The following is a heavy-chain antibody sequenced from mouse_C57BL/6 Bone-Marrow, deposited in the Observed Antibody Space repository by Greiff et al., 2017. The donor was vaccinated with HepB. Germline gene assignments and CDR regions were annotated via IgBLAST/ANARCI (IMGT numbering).Heavy chain of an antibody. CDR2: IYPRDGST. CDR1: GYTFTDYT. Sequence: VQLMESDAELVKPGASVKLSCKASGYTFTDYTIHWMKQRPEQGLEWIGYIYPRDGSTKYNEKFKGKATLTADKSSSTAYMQLNSLTSEDSAVYFCSRRVDYYAMDYWGQGTSVTVSS. J-gene: IGHJ4*01. V-gene: IGHV1-78*01. CDR3: SRRVDYYAMDY. D-gene: IGHD1-1*01.